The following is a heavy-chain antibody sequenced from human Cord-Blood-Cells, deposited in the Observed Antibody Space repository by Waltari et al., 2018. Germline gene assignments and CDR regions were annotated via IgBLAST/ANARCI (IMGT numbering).Heavy chain of an antibody. V-gene: IGHV4-4*07. CDR3: ARDGSWYWYFDL. Sequence: QVQLQESGPGLVKPSETLSLTCTVSGGSISSYYWSWIRQPAGKGLEGIGRISTSGSTTATPSLKSRVTMSVDTSKNQFALRLSSVTAADTAVYYCARDGSWYWYFDLWGRGTLVTVSS. J-gene: IGHJ2*01. CDR2: ISTSGST. D-gene: IGHD6-13*01. CDR1: GGSISSYY.